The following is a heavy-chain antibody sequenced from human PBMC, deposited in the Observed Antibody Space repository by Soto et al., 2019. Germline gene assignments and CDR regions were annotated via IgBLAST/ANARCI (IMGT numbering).Heavy chain of an antibody. Sequence: QVQLVQSGAEVKKPGSSVKVSCKASGGTFSSYTISWVRQAPGQGLEWMGRIIPNLGIANYAQKFQGRVTITADKSTSTAYMELSSLRSEDTAVYYCATHPVIVIVPAAPAPLDYWGQGTLVTVSS. V-gene: IGHV1-69*02. CDR2: IIPNLGIA. CDR1: GGTFSSYT. D-gene: IGHD2-2*01. CDR3: ATHPVIVIVPAAPAPLDY. J-gene: IGHJ4*02.